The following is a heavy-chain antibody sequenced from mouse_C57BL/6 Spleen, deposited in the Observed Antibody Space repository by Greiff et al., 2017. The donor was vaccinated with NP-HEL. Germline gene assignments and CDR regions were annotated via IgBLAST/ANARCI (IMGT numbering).Heavy chain of an antibody. V-gene: IGHV5-4*01. CDR2: ISDGGSYT. J-gene: IGHJ1*03. CDR1: GFTFSSYA. CDR3: ARDSYGPYWYFDV. D-gene: IGHD1-1*02. Sequence: VQLQQSGGGLVKPGGSLKLSCAASGFTFSSYAMSWVRQTPEKRLEWVATISDGGSYTYYPDNVKGRFTISRDNAKNNLYLQMSHLKSEDTAMYYCARDSYGPYWYFDVWGTGTTVTVSS.